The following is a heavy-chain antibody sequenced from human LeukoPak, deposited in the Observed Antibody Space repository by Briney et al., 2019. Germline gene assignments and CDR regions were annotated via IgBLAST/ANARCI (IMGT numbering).Heavy chain of an antibody. J-gene: IGHJ4*02. CDR2: IIPIFGTA. Sequence: SVTVSCKASGGTFSSYAISWVRQAPGQGLEWMGGIIPIFGTANYAQKFQGRVTITADESMSTAYMELSSLRSEDTAVYYCASGYSGNFDYWGQGTLVTVSS. CDR3: ASGYSGNFDY. V-gene: IGHV1-69*13. D-gene: IGHD6-13*01. CDR1: GGTFSSYA.